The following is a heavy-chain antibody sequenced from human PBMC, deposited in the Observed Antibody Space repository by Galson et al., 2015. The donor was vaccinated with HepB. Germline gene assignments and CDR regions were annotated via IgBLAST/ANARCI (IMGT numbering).Heavy chain of an antibody. V-gene: IGHV5-51*01. CDR3: ARQASGYDFRNWFDP. D-gene: IGHD5-12*01. J-gene: IGHJ5*02. Sequence: QSGAEVKRPGESLKISCKGSGYTFSTYWIAWVRQMSGKGLEWMGIIYPGGSDTKYSPSFQGQVTISADKSISTVYLQWSSLKASDTAIYYCARQASGYDFRNWFDPWGQGTLVTVS. CDR1: GYTFSTYW. CDR2: IYPGGSDT.